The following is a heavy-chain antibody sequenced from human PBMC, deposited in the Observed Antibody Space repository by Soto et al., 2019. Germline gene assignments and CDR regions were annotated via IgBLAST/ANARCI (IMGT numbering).Heavy chain of an antibody. D-gene: IGHD3-3*01. CDR3: TTPTPKYDFWSGYYFFSKNEYGMDV. CDR1: SSGR. Sequence: SSGRRICISQAPGRGLEWVGRIKSKTDGGTTDYAAPVKGRFTISRDDSKNTLYLQMNSLKTEDTAVYYCTTPTPKYDFWSGYYFFSKNEYGMDVWGQGTTVTVSS. V-gene: IGHV3-15*07. J-gene: IGHJ6*02. CDR2: IKSKTDGGTT.